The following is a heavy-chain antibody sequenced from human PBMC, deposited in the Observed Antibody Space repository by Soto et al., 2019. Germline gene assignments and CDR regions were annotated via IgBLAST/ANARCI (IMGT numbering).Heavy chain of an antibody. J-gene: IGHJ4*02. V-gene: IGHV3-21*06. Sequence: PGGSLILSCAASGLTFTMYSMNWVRQAPGKGLEWVSSISSTTNYIYYGDSMKGRFTISRDNAKNSLYLEMNSLRAEDTAVYYCARESEDLTSNFDYWGQGTLVTVSS. CDR1: GLTFTMYS. CDR3: ARESEDLTSNFDY. CDR2: ISSTTNYI.